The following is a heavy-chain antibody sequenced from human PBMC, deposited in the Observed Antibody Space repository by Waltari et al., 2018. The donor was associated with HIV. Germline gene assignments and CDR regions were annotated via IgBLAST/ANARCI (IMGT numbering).Heavy chain of an antibody. V-gene: IGHV4-34*02. CDR2: INHSGSD. J-gene: IGHJ4*02. CDR1: GGSFIGYY. D-gene: IGHD1-26*01. CDR3: ARNRIMGDGQQYGH. Sequence: QVQLQQWGAGLLKPSETLSLTCAVSGGSFIGYYWSWIRQPPGKGLGWIGEINHSGSDSSPPSLKSRVTISVDTSKGQFFLKLSSVTAADTAVYYCARNRIMGDGQQYGHWGQGTLVTVSS.